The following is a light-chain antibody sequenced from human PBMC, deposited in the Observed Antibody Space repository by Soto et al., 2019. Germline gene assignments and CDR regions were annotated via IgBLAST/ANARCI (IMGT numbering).Light chain of an antibody. CDR1: QGISSY. V-gene: IGKV1-9*01. CDR3: QQLNSYPLT. CDR2: AAS. Sequence: DIQLTQSPSFLSASVGDRVTITCRASQGISSYLAWYQQKPGKAPKLLIYAASTLQSGVPSRFSGSGSGTEFTLTISSLQPADFATYYCQQLNSYPLTFGQGTKVEIK. J-gene: IGKJ1*01.